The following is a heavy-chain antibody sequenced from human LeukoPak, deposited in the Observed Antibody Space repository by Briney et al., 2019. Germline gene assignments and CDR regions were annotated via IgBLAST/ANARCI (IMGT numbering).Heavy chain of an antibody. CDR2: ISGSGGST. CDR3: AKDLGAYDFWSGPLDY. V-gene: IGHV3-23*01. J-gene: IGHJ4*02. D-gene: IGHD3-3*01. Sequence: GGSLRLSCAASGFTFSGYAMSWVRQAPGKGLEWVSAISGSGGSTYYADSVKGRFTISRDNSKNTLYLQMNSLRAEDTAVYYCAKDLGAYDFWSGPLDYWGQGTLVTVSS. CDR1: GFTFSGYA.